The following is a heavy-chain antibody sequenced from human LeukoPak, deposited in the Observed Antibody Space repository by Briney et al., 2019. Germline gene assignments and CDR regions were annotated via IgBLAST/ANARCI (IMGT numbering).Heavy chain of an antibody. CDR1: GFTFSSYS. D-gene: IGHD2/OR15-2a*01. J-gene: IGHJ4*02. Sequence: GGSLRLSCAASGFTFSSYSMNWVRQAPGKGLEWVSYISSSGSTIYYADSVKGRFTISRDNAKNSLYLQMNSLRAEDTAVYYCARDGPATFSFDYWGEGTPVTISS. CDR2: ISSSGSTI. V-gene: IGHV3-48*04. CDR3: ARDGPATFSFDY.